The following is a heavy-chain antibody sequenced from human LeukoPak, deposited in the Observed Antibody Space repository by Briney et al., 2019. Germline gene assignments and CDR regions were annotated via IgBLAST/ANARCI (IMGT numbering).Heavy chain of an antibody. CDR3: ARDRGIQDY. Sequence: KFQGRVTTTRDTSASTAYMELSSLRSEDTAVYYCARDRGIQDYWGQGTLVTVSS. V-gene: IGHV1-3*01. J-gene: IGHJ4*02. D-gene: IGHD1-14*01.